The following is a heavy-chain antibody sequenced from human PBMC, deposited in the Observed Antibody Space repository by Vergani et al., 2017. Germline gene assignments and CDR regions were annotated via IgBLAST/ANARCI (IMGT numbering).Heavy chain of an antibody. CDR2: ISAYKGNT. Sequence: QVQLVQSGAEVKKPGASVKVSCKSSGYTFTSYGISWVRQAPGQGLDWMGWISAYKGNTNYAQKLQGRVTMTTYTSTSTAYMELRSLRSDETAVYYCARGVYGDYGGDWFDPWGQGTLVTVSS. J-gene: IGHJ5*02. CDR1: GYTFTSYG. D-gene: IGHD4-17*01. V-gene: IGHV1-18*01. CDR3: ARGVYGDYGGDWFDP.